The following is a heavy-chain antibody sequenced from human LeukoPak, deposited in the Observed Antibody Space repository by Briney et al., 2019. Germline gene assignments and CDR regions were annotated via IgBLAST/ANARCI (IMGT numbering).Heavy chain of an antibody. CDR3: ARDHNYAFDN. J-gene: IGHJ4*02. V-gene: IGHV3-48*01. CDR1: GFPFIEYS. CDR2: IGIDSGNT. Sequence: GGSLRLSCTASGFPFIEYSMNWVRQVPGKGLEWISYIGIDSGNTKYADSVRGRFTISADKAKNSLYLQMNSLRVEDTAVYYCARDHNYAFDNWGQGSLVSVAS. D-gene: IGHD1-1*01.